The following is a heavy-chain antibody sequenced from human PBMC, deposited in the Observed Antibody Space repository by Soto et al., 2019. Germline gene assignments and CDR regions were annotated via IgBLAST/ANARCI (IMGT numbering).Heavy chain of an antibody. CDR2: ISSHGTNI. Sequence: PGGSLRLSCAASGFIFRSYEMDWVRQAPGKGLEWVAYISSHGTNIYYADSVKGRFTISRDNANNSLYLQMDSLRAEDTATYYCVRERAGAGKVDYFDKWRQGSPVTVSS. D-gene: IGHD1-1*01. CDR1: GFIFRSYE. J-gene: IGHJ4*02. V-gene: IGHV3-48*03. CDR3: VRERAGAGKVDYFDK.